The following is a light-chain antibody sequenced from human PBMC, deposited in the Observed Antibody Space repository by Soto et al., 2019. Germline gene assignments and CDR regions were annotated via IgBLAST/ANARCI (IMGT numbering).Light chain of an antibody. Sequence: GDRVTITWRASQPIATWMAWYQQKPGKAPELLVYDASTLQSGVASRFSGSGSGTEFTLITSGLQPDAAAMYYGQRYTNANNRGMFGQGTKVDIK. J-gene: IGKJ2*01. V-gene: IGKV1-5*01. CDR2: DAS. CDR3: QRYTNANNRGM. CDR1: QPIATW.